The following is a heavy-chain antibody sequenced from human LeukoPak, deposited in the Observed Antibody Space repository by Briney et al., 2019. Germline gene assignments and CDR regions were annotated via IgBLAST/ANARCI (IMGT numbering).Heavy chain of an antibody. V-gene: IGHV1-8*03. CDR2: MNPNSGNT. CDR1: GYTFTIYD. J-gene: IGHJ4*02. D-gene: IGHD3-22*01. Sequence: ASVKVSCKASGYTFTIYDINWVRQATGQGLEWMGWMNPNSGNTGYAQKFQGRITITRNTSIRTAYMELSSLRSEDTAVYYCARLFQRNELNYYDSSGYSLGYWGQGTLVTVSS. CDR3: ARLFQRNELNYYDSSGYSLGY.